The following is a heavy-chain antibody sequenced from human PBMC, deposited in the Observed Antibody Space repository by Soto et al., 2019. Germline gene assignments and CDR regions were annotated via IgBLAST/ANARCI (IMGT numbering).Heavy chain of an antibody. J-gene: IGHJ3*01. CDR1: GFSFTDHV. D-gene: IGHD4-17*01. Sequence: EMQVVESGGGLVQPGGSLRLSCAVSGFSFTDHVIDWVRPAPGKGLEWVGRSRHKATSYTTAYAASVKGRFSMSRDESKNSLYLQMDSLKTEDTAVYYCTRTLVTTVITNAFDVWGHGTMVTVSS. CDR3: TRTLVTTVITNAFDV. V-gene: IGHV3-72*01. CDR2: SRHKATSYTT.